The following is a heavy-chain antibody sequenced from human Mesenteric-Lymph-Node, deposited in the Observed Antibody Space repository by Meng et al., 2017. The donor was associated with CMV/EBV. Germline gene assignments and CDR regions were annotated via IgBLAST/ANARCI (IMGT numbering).Heavy chain of an antibody. D-gene: IGHD3-3*01. CDR3: ARADRAYDFWRDYGMDV. J-gene: IGHJ6*02. CDR2: INSDGSST. V-gene: IGHV3-74*01. Sequence: GGSLRLSCTASGFPFNKASMSWVRQAPGKGLVWVSRINSDGSSTSYADSVKGRFTISRDNAKNSLYLQMNSLRAEDTAVYYCARADRAYDFWRDYGMDVWGQGTTVTVSS. CDR1: GFPFNKAS.